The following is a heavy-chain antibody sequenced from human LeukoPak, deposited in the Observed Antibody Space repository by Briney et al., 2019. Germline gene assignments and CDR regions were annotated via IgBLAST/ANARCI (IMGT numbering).Heavy chain of an antibody. Sequence: GGSLRLSCEVSGFTFDDHAINWVRQAPGKGLEWVANINWNGGSTGYGDSVKGRFTISRDNTKNSVFLQMHSLRGDDTALYYCSRDMLLEDAFDIWGQGTMVIVSS. J-gene: IGHJ3*02. CDR3: SRDMLLEDAFDI. V-gene: IGHV3-20*04. CDR1: GFTFDDHA. D-gene: IGHD3-10*02. CDR2: INWNGGST.